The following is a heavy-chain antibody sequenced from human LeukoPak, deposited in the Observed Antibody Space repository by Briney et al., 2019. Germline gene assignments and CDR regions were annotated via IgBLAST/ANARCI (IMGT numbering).Heavy chain of an antibody. Sequence: GGSLRLSCEASGFTFSSYEMNWVRQAPGKGLEWVSYISSSGNTIYYADPVKGRFTISRDNAKSSLYLQMNSLRAEDTAVYYCARQMYYDFWSGYSTFDYWSQGTLFTVSP. V-gene: IGHV3-48*03. J-gene: IGHJ4*02. CDR2: ISSSGNTI. D-gene: IGHD3-3*01. CDR1: GFTFSSYE. CDR3: ARQMYYDFWSGYSTFDY.